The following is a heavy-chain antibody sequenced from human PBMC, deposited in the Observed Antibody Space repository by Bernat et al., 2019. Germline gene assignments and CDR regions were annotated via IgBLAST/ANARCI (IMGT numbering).Heavy chain of an antibody. D-gene: IGHD6-13*01. J-gene: IGHJ5*02. CDR3: ARDYPQYSSSFLTNWFDP. CDR2: INAGNGNT. CDR1: GYTFTSYA. Sequence: QVQLVQSGAEVKKPGASVKVSCKASGYTFTSYAMHWVRQAPGQRLEWMGWINAGNGNTKYSQKFQGRVTITRDTSASTAYMELSSLRSEDTAVYYCARDYPQYSSSFLTNWFDPWGQGTLVTVSS. V-gene: IGHV1-3*01.